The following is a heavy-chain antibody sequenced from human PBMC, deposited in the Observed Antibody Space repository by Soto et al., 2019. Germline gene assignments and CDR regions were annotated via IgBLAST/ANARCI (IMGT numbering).Heavy chain of an antibody. CDR2: IYWDDDK. J-gene: IGHJ5*02. V-gene: IGHV2-5*02. Sequence: QITLKESGPPLVKPTQTLTLTCTFSGFSLSTSGVGVGWIRQPPGKALEWLALIYWDDDKRYSPSLKSRLTITKDTSKNQVVLTMTNVDPVDTATYYCAHSRIVGARSTWFDPWGQGTLVTVSS. D-gene: IGHD1-26*01. CDR1: GFSLSTSGVG. CDR3: AHSRIVGARSTWFDP.